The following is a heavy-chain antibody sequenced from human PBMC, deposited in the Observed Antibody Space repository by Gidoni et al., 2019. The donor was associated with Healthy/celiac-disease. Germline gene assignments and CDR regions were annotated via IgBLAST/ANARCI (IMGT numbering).Heavy chain of an antibody. J-gene: IGHJ4*02. V-gene: IGHV4-34*01. CDR1: GGSFSGSY. CDR2: INHSGST. CDR3: ARGRIQSRYYYDSSGYGAFDY. D-gene: IGHD3-22*01. Sequence: QVQLQQCGAGLLKPSETLSLTCAVYGGSFSGSYLSWIRQPPGKGLEWIGEINHSGSTHYNPSLKSRVTISVDTSKNQFSLKLSSVTAADTAVYYCARGRIQSRYYYDSSGYGAFDYWGQGTLVTVSS.